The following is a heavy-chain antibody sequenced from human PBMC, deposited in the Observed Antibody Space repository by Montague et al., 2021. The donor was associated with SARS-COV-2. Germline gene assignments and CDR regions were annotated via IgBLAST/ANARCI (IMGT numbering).Heavy chain of an antibody. Sequence: SETLSLTCTVSGGSISSSSYYWGWIRQPPGKGLEWIGSIYYSGSTYCNPSLKSRVTISVDTSKNQFSLKLSSVTAADTAVYYCARYYYDSSGYPEDDAFDIWGQGTMATVSS. CDR2: IYYSGST. V-gene: IGHV4-39*01. J-gene: IGHJ3*02. CDR3: ARYYYDSSGYPEDDAFDI. CDR1: GGSISSSSYY. D-gene: IGHD3-22*01.